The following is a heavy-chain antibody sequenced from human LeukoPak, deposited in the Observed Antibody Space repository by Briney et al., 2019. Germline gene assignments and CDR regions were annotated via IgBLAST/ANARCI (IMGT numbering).Heavy chain of an antibody. CDR3: ARSTTYYYDSSGPKRFSWFDP. CDR2: IIPIFGTA. J-gene: IGHJ5*02. CDR1: GGTFSSYA. Sequence: SVKVSCKASGGTFSSYAISWVRQAPGQGLEWMGGIIPIFGTANYAQKFQGRVTITADESTSTAYMELSRLRSEDTAVYYCARSTTYYYDSSGPKRFSWFDPWGQGTLVTVSS. D-gene: IGHD3-22*01. V-gene: IGHV1-69*13.